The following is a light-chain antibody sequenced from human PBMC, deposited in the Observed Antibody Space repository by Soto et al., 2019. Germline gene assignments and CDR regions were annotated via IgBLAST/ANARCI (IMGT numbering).Light chain of an antibody. J-gene: IGLJ1*01. CDR3: SSYAGSKNFV. CDR2: EVS. V-gene: IGLV2-8*01. CDR1: SSDVGGYSF. Sequence: QSALTQPPSASGSLGQSVTISCTGTSSDVGGYSFVSWYQQHPGKAPKLMIYEVSKRPSGVPDRFSGSKSGKTASLTVSGLQAEDEADYYCSSYAGSKNFVFGTGTKLTVL.